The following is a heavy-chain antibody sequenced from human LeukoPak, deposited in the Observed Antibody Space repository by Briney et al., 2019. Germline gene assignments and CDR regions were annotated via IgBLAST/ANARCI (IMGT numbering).Heavy chain of an antibody. Sequence: ASVKVSCKASGYTFTSYYMHWVRQAPGQGLEWMGIINPSGGSTSYAQKFQGRVTMTRDTSTSTVYMELSSLRSEDTAVYYCARGLIVGATRVFRTNWFDPWGQGALVTVSS. D-gene: IGHD1-26*01. J-gene: IGHJ5*02. CDR2: INPSGGST. CDR1: GYTFTSYY. CDR3: ARGLIVGATRVFRTNWFDP. V-gene: IGHV1-46*01.